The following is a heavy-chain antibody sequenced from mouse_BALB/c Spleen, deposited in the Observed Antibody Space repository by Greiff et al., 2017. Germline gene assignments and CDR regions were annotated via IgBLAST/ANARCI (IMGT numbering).Heavy chain of an antibody. J-gene: IGHJ2*01. CDR1: GFSLTGYG. Sequence: VQLKESGPGLVAPSQSLSITCTVSGFSLTGYGVNWVRQPPGKGLEWLGMIWGDGSTDYNSALKSRLSISKDNSKSQVFLKMNSLQTDDTARYYCARVYYYGSSYYFDYWGQGTTLTVSS. CDR3: ARVYYYGSSYYFDY. CDR2: IWGDGST. D-gene: IGHD1-1*01. V-gene: IGHV2-6-7*01.